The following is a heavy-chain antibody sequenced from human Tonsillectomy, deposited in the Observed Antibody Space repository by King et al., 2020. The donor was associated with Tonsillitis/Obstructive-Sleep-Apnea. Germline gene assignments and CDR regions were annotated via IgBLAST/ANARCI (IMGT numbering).Heavy chain of an antibody. CDR1: GFTFSSYE. CDR3: ATYYDVWSVYFREISLFDP. J-gene: IGHJ5*02. V-gene: IGHV3-48*03. Sequence: VQLVESGGGLVQPGGSLRLSCAASGFTFSSYEMNWVRQAPGKGLEWVSYISSSGSTIYYADSVKGRFTISRDNAKNSLYLQMKSLRAEDTAVYYCATYYDVWSVYFREISLFDPWGQGTLVTVSS. CDR2: ISSSGSTI. D-gene: IGHD3-3*01.